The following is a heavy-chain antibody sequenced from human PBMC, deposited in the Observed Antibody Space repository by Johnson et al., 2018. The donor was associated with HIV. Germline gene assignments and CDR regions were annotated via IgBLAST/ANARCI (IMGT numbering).Heavy chain of an antibody. CDR3: ARVKPPDDGDGWGVGAFDI. Sequence: EQLVESGGGLVQPGGSLRLSCAASGFTFSTNAMTWVRQAPGKGLEWVSAIGGRGGSTYYADSVKGRFTISRDNSKNTLYLQMNSLRAEDRAVYYCARVKPPDDGDGWGVGAFDIWGQGTMVTVSS. CDR1: GFTFSTNA. CDR2: IGGRGGST. V-gene: IGHV3-23*04. J-gene: IGHJ3*02. D-gene: IGHD4-17*01.